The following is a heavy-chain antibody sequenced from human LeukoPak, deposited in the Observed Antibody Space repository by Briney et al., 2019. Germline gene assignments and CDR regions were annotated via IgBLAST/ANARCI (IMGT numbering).Heavy chain of an antibody. J-gene: IGHJ3*02. V-gene: IGHV4-30-2*01. CDR3: ARVSTMVRGVILLGAFDI. CDR1: GGSISSGGYS. CDR2: IYHSGST. D-gene: IGHD3-10*01. Sequence: PSETLSLTCAVSGGSISSGGYSWSWIRQPPGKGLEWIGYIYHSGSTYYNPSLKSRVTISVDRSKNQFSLKLSSVTAADTAVYYCARVSTMVRGVILLGAFDIWGQGTMVTVSS.